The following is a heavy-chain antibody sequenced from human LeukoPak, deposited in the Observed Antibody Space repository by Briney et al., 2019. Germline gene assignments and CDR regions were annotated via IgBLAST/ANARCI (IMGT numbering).Heavy chain of an antibody. V-gene: IGHV4-59*01. J-gene: IGHJ4*02. CDR2: IYYSGST. CDR1: GGSISSYY. CDR3: ARSGAIYSSSWYMPYYFDY. D-gene: IGHD6-13*01. Sequence: SETLSLTCTVSGGSISSYYWSWLRQPPGKGLEWIGYIYYSGSTNYNPSLKSRVTISVDTSKNQFSLKLSSVTAADTAVYYCARSGAIYSSSWYMPYYFDYWGQGTLVTVSS.